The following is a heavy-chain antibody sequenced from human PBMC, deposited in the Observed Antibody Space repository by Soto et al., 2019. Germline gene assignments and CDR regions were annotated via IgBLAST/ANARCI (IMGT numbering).Heavy chain of an antibody. V-gene: IGHV1-69*01. J-gene: IGHJ6*02. Sequence: QVQVEQSGAEVKKPGSSLKVSCKTSGGPFSSQAFNWVRQARGHGLEWMGGIIPLLGSTTYAQKFQDRVTFTADESTSTVYMELRSLRSEDTATYFCAMSDGPYFXXXXDVXGRXTTVTVX. D-gene: IGHD2-21*01. CDR3: AMSDGPYFXXXXDV. CDR2: IIPLLGST. CDR1: GGPFSSQA.